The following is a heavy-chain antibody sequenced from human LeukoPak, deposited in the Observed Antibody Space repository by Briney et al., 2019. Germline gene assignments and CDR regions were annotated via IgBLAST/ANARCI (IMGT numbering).Heavy chain of an antibody. V-gene: IGHV4-31*03. Sequence: PSETLSLTCTVSGGSISSGGYYWSWIRQHPGKGLEWIWYIYYSGSTYYSPSLKSRVTISVDTSKNQFSLKLSSVTAADTAVYYCARLQFIVVVPAAISGFDPWGQGTLVTVSS. J-gene: IGHJ5*02. CDR3: ARLQFIVVVPAAISGFDP. D-gene: IGHD2-2*02. CDR2: IYYSGST. CDR1: GGSISSGGYY.